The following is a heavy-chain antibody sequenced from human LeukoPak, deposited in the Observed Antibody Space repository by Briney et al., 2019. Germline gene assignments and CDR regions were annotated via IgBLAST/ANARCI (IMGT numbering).Heavy chain of an antibody. CDR1: GDSISSGDYF. CDR2: IYHSGSA. CDR3: ARGVNVVTPSSDAFDM. J-gene: IGHJ3*02. D-gene: IGHD2-21*02. V-gene: IGHV4-30-4*01. Sequence: SQTLSLTCDVSGDSISSGDYFWSWIRQPPGKGLEWIGYIYHSGSAYYNPSFKSRVTISVDTSKNQFSLVVSSVTAADTAVYYCARGVNVVTPSSDAFDMWGQGTMVTVSS.